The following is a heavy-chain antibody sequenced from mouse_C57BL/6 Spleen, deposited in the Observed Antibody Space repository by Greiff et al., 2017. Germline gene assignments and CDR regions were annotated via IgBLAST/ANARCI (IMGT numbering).Heavy chain of an antibody. Sequence: QVQLQQSGAELVKPGASVKISCKASGYAFSSYWMNWVKQRPGKGLEWIGQIYPGDGDTNYNGKFKGKATLTADKSSSTAYMQLSSLTSEDSAVYFCARREVYGNYGYCDVWGTETTVTVSS. D-gene: IGHD2-1*01. CDR3: ARREVYGNYGYCDV. CDR2: IYPGDGDT. CDR1: GYAFSSYW. J-gene: IGHJ1*03. V-gene: IGHV1-80*01.